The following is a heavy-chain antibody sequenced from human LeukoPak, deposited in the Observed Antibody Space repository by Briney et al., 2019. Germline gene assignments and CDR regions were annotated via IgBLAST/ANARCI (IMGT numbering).Heavy chain of an antibody. V-gene: IGHV4-4*07. CDR1: GGSISSYY. CDR3: AREAWYCSSTSCYVGIDY. D-gene: IGHD2-2*01. J-gene: IGHJ4*02. Sequence: PSVTLSLTCTVSGGSISSYYWSWIRQPAGKGLEWIGRIYTSGSTNYNPSLKSRVTMSVDTSKNQFSLKLSSVTAADTAVYYCAREAWYCSSTSCYVGIDYWGQGTLVTVSS. CDR2: IYTSGST.